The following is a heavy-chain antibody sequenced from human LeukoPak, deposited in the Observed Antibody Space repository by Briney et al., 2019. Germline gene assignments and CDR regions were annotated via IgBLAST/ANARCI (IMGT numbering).Heavy chain of an antibody. D-gene: IGHD1-14*01. CDR1: GDSVSSSNYY. CDR2: IYYSGST. CDR3: ARLTKPGWFDP. V-gene: IGHV4-39*01. Sequence: SETLSLTCTVSGDSVSSSNYYWAWIRQPPGKGLEWIGNIYYSGSTYYNPSLKTRLTISVDTSKNQFSLKLTAVTAADSAVYYCARLTKPGWFDPWGQGTLVTVSS. J-gene: IGHJ5*02.